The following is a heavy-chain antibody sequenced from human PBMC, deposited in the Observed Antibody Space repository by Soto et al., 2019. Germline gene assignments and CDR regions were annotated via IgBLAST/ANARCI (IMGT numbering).Heavy chain of an antibody. V-gene: IGHV3-7*01. CDR2: IRQDGNEK. D-gene: IGHD6-13*01. Sequence: PGGSLRLSCAASGFTFSSYWMSWVRQAPGKGLEWVATIRQDGNEKYYVDSVKGRFTISRDNTKNSLFLQMNNLRAEDTAVYNCANGIAAAGTDYYHHYVLSVWAQGSTVP. J-gene: IGHJ6*02. CDR3: ANGIAAAGTDYYHHYVLSV. CDR1: GFTFSSYW.